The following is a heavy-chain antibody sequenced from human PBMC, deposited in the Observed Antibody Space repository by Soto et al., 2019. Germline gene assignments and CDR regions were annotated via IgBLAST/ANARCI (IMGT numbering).Heavy chain of an antibody. D-gene: IGHD1-26*01. CDR3: VRSWELIDY. V-gene: IGHV3-7*01. Sequence: PGGSLRLSCAASGFSFSTFWMSWVRQTPGKGLEWVANINEDGSERHYVDSVKGRFTISRDNAKNSMYLQLNSLRPEDTALYYCVRSWELIDYWGQGALVTVSS. J-gene: IGHJ4*02. CDR2: INEDGSER. CDR1: GFSFSTFW.